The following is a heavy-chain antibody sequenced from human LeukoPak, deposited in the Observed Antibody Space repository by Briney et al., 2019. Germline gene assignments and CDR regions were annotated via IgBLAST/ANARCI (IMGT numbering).Heavy chain of an antibody. Sequence: GGSLRLSCAASGFTFSSYAMSWVRQAPGKGLEWVSAISGSGGSTYYADSVKGRFTVSRDNSKNTLYLQMNSLRAEDTAVYYCAKDFRSNRYCSNTSCYANWFDPWGQGTLVTVSS. CDR3: AKDFRSNRYCSNTSCYANWFDP. CDR1: GFTFSSYA. CDR2: ISGSGGST. D-gene: IGHD2-2*01. J-gene: IGHJ5*02. V-gene: IGHV3-23*01.